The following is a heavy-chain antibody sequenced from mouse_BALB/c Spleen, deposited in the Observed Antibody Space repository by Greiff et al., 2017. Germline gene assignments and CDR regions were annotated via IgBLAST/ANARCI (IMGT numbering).Heavy chain of an antibody. V-gene: IGHV5-4*02. J-gene: IGHJ2*01. CDR2: ISDGGSYT. Sequence: EVKLVESGGGLVKPGGSLKLSCAASGFTFSDYYMYWVRQTPEKRLEWVATISDGGSYTYYPDSVKGRFTISRDNAKNNLYLQMSSLKSEDTAMYYCARDGELGRYFDYWGQGTTLTVSS. CDR1: GFTFSDYY. D-gene: IGHD4-1*01. CDR3: ARDGELGRYFDY.